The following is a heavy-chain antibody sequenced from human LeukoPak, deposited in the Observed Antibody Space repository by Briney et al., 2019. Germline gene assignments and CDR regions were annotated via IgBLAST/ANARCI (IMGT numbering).Heavy chain of an antibody. J-gene: IGHJ6*04. CDR1: GYSFTTYW. V-gene: IGHV5-51*01. CDR2: IYPGDSDT. D-gene: IGHD2-15*01. Sequence: GESLKISCKGSGYSFTTYWIAWVRQLPGKGLEWMGIIYPGDSDTRYSPSFQGQVTISADKSISTAFLQWSSLKASDTAMYYCARQQVAYYYYYGMDVWGKGTTVTVSS. CDR3: ARQQVAYYYYYGMDV.